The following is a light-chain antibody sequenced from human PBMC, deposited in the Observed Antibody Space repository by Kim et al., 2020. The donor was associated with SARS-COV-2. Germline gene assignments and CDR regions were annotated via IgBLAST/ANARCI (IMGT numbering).Light chain of an antibody. V-gene: IGLV1-44*01. CDR3: ATWDDSLNAWV. CDR1: NSNNGANT. CDR2: AND. Sequence: GHRVTISCSGGNSNNGANTVTWYQQFPGTAPKLLIYANDRRPSGVPDRFSVSQSGTSASLAISGLQSEDEADYYCATWDDSLNAWVFGGGTQLTVL. J-gene: IGLJ3*02.